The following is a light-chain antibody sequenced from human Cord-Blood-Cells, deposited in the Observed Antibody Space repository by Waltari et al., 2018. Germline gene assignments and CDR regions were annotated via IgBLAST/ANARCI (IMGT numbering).Light chain of an antibody. V-gene: IGLV2-14*01. CDR2: DVS. CDR3: SSYTSSSTLYV. J-gene: IGLJ1*01. Sequence: QSALTQPASVSGSPGQSITISCTGTSSDVGGYNYVSLYQQPPGKAPKLMIYDVSNRPSGVSNRFSGSKSGNTASLTISGLQAEDEADYYCSSYTSSSTLYVFGTGTKVTVL. CDR1: SSDVGGYNY.